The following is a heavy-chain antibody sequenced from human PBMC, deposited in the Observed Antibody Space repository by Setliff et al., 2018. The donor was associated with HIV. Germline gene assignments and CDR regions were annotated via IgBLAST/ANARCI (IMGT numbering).Heavy chain of an antibody. D-gene: IGHD1-26*01. CDR2: ISYDGSDK. J-gene: IGHJ6*02. Sequence: PGGSLRLSCAASGFIFSSYAMHWVRQAPGKGLEWVAVISYDGSDKYYADSVKGRFTISRDNSKNTLYLQMNSLRAEDTAVYYCAKPLTQWGVSPYHYAVDVWGQGTTVTVSS. CDR1: GFIFSSYA. CDR3: AKPLTQWGVSPYHYAVDV. V-gene: IGHV3-30*07.